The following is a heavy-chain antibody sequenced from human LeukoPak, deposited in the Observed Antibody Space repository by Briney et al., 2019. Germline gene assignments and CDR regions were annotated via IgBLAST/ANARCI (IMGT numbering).Heavy chain of an antibody. J-gene: IGHJ6*03. CDR3: ARPIVVVPAARGYYMDV. D-gene: IGHD2-2*01. CDR1: GGSFNGYY. V-gene: IGHV4-34*01. Sequence: SETLSLTCAVYGGSFNGYYWSWIRQPPGKGLEWNGEINHSGSTNYNPSLKSRVTISVDTSKNQFSLKLSSVTAADTAVYYCARPIVVVPAARGYYMDVWGKGTTVTVSS. CDR2: INHSGST.